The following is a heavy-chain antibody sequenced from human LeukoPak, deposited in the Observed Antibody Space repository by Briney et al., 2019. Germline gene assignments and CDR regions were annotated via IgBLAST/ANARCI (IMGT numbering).Heavy chain of an antibody. V-gene: IGHV1-3*04. CDR2: IIIGSDET. CDR3: ARDQVVGVPSWFDP. Sequence: ASVKVSCKAFGYTFSDYAIHWVRQAPGQRLEWMGWIIIGSDETKCSEKFQGRVTMTRDTAANTVYMEPSSLRSDDTAVYYCARDQVVGVPSWFDPWGQGTLVTVSS. D-gene: IGHD1-26*01. CDR1: GYTFSDYA. J-gene: IGHJ5*02.